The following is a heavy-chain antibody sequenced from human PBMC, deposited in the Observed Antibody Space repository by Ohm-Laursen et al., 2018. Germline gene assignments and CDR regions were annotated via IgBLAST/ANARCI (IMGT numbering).Heavy chain of an antibody. V-gene: IGHV4-31*03. Sequence: TLSLTCIVSGGSISSGGYYWSWIRQHPGKGLEWIGYIYYSGSTYYNPSLKSRVTISVDTSKNQFSLKLSSVTAADTAVYYCARDPSGSSWFDYWGQGTLVTVSS. J-gene: IGHJ4*02. CDR2: IYYSGST. CDR3: ARDPSGSSWFDY. CDR1: GGSISSGGYY. D-gene: IGHD6-13*01.